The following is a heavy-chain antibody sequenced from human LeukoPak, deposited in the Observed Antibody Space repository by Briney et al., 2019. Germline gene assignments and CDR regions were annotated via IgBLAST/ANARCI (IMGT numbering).Heavy chain of an antibody. J-gene: IGHJ6*03. CDR3: ALTPVEDIVVVPAAQDYYYYYMDV. CDR1: GGTFSSYA. D-gene: IGHD2-2*01. CDR2: IIPIFGTA. Sequence: SVKVSCKASGGTFSSYAISWVRQAPGQGLEWMGGIIPIFGTANYAQKFQGRVTITTDESTSTAYMELSSLRSEDTAVYYCALTPVEDIVVVPAAQDYYYYYMDVWGNGTTVTVSS. V-gene: IGHV1-69*05.